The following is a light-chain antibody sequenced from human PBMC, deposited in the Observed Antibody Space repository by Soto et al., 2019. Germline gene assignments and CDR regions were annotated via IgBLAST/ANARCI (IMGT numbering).Light chain of an antibody. CDR2: ATS. CDR3: KQYGGSWT. J-gene: IGKJ1*01. V-gene: IGKV3-20*01. CDR1: QSVSSSY. Sequence: EIVLTQSPGTLSLSPGERATLSCRASQSVSSSYLAWYQQKPGQAPRLLIYATSNRGTGAPDRFRGSGSGTDFTLTINRLESEDFAVYYCKQYGGSWTFGQGTKVDIK.